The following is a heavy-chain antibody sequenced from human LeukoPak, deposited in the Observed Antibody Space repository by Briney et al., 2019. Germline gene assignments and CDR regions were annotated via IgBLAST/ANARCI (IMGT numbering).Heavy chain of an antibody. V-gene: IGHV3-23*01. D-gene: IGHD3-10*01. CDR2: VSPPGGGT. CDR3: AKAMWFGELLSS. CDR1: GFTFSKHG. Sequence: GGSLRLSCGASGFTFSKHGMNWVRQAPGKGLEWLSGVSPPGGGTYYADSVKGRFTISRDNSKHTLFLQMHSLRAEDTAVYYCAKAMWFGELLSSWGQGTLVTVSS. J-gene: IGHJ5*02.